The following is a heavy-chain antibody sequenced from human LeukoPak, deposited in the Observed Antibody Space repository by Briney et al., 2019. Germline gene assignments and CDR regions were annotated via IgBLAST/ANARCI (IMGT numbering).Heavy chain of an antibody. CDR3: ARVLYDILTGYDY. Sequence: PGGSLRLSCAASGFTFSSYWMSWVRQAPGKGLEWVANIKQDGSEKYYVDSVKGRFTISRDNAKNSLYLQMNSLRAEDTAVYYCARVLYDILTGYDYWGQGTLVTVSS. CDR2: IKQDGSEK. V-gene: IGHV3-7*01. CDR1: GFTFSSYW. D-gene: IGHD3-9*01. J-gene: IGHJ4*02.